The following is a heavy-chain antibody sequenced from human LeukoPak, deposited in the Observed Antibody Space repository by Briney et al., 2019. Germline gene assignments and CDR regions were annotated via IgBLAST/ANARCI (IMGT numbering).Heavy chain of an antibody. CDR1: GGSISSSGYY. CDR3: ARLLLDPRNHFDWPYYFDY. D-gene: IGHD3-9*01. CDR2: IYYSGST. J-gene: IGHJ4*02. V-gene: IGHV4-39*01. Sequence: SETLSLTCTVSGGSISSSGYYWGWIRQPPGKGLEWIGSIYYSGSTYYNPSLKSRVTISVDTSKNQFSLKLSSVTAADTAVYYCARLLLDPRNHFDWPYYFDYWGQGTLVTVSS.